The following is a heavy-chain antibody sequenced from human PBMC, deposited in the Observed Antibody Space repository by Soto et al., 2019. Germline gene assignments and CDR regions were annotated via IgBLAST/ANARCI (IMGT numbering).Heavy chain of an antibody. Sequence: GGSLRLSCAASGFTFSSYGMHWVRQAPGKGLEWVAVISYDGSNKYYADSVKGRFTISRDNSKNTLYLQMNSLRAEDTAVYYCAKRRMVSSGYYYFQHWGQGTLVTVSS. J-gene: IGHJ1*01. CDR3: AKRRMVSSGYYYFQH. CDR1: GFTFSSYG. CDR2: ISYDGSNK. V-gene: IGHV3-30*18. D-gene: IGHD3-22*01.